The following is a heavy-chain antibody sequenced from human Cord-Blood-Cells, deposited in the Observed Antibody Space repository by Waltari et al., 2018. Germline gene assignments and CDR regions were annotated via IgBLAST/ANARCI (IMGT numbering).Heavy chain of an antibody. D-gene: IGHD3-10*01. CDR3: AKRRAGIDY. CDR2: ISYDGSNK. Sequence: QVQLVESGGGVVQPGRSLRLSCGAAGCTFSSHGMPWVRQAPGKGLEWVAFISYDGSNKYYADSVKGRFTISRDNSKNTLYLQMNSLRAEDTAVYYCAKRRAGIDYWGQGTLVTVSS. CDR1: GCTFSSHG. J-gene: IGHJ4*02. V-gene: IGHV3-30*18.